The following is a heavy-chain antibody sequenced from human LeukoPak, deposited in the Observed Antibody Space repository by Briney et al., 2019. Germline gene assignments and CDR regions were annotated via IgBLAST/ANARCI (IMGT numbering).Heavy chain of an antibody. D-gene: IGHD3-3*01. Sequence: ASVKVSCKASGYTFTGYYMHWLRQAPGQGLEWMGWINPNSGGTNYAQKFQGRVTMTRDTSISTAYMELSRLRSDDTAVYYCARVRFLEWLEGYRFDPWGQGTLVTVSS. V-gene: IGHV1-2*02. J-gene: IGHJ5*02. CDR1: GYTFTGYY. CDR3: ARVRFLEWLEGYRFDP. CDR2: INPNSGGT.